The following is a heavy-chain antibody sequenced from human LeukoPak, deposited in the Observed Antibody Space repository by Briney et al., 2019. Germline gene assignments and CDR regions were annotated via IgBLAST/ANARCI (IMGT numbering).Heavy chain of an antibody. CDR1: GGSINNYY. D-gene: IGHD4-17*01. V-gene: IGHV4-59*08. Sequence: SETLSLTCTVSGGSINNYYWSWIRQPPGKGLEWIGYIYYGGSTNYNPSLNGRVTISVDTSKHQLSLKVSSLTATDTAVYYCARHPQMYSDSRYWFEPWGEGTLVTVSS. CDR3: ARHPQMYSDSRYWFEP. CDR2: IYYGGST. J-gene: IGHJ5*02.